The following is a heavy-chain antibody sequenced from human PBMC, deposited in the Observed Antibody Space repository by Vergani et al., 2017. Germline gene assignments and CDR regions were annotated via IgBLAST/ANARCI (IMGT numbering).Heavy chain of an antibody. D-gene: IGHD4-17*01. CDR1: GFTFSSYG. CDR3: ARALDYGDYEGDY. V-gene: IGHV3-33*01. Sequence: QVQLVESGGGVVQPGRSLRLSCAASGFTFSSYGMHWVRRAPGKGLEWVAVIWYDGSNKYYADSVKGRFTISRDNSKNTLYLQMNSLRAEGTAVYYCARALDYGDYEGDYWGQGTLVTVSS. J-gene: IGHJ4*02. CDR2: IWYDGSNK.